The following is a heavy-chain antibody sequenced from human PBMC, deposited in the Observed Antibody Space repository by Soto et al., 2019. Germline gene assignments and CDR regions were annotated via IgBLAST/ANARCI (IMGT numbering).Heavy chain of an antibody. V-gene: IGHV3-21*01. CDR2: ISSSGSFI. D-gene: IGHD6-13*01. Sequence: GGSLRFSCAASGFTFRTYGMNWVRRAPGGGLEWVASISSSGSFIYYADSVKGRFTISRDDAEKSLYLQMNSLRAEDTALYYCAREPEGIAAALDYWGRGTLVTVS. CDR1: GFTFRTYG. J-gene: IGHJ4*02. CDR3: AREPEGIAAALDY.